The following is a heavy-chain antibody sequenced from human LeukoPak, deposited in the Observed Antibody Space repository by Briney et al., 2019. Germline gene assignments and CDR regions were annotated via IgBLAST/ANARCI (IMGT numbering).Heavy chain of an antibody. Sequence: GASVTVSCTASGYAFTSYGISWVRQAPGQGLEWMGWISGSNGNTNYAQKFQGGVSKTADTSTSTAYMELRSLRSDDTAVYYCARSGRGTYYYFDLWGQGTLVTVSS. CDR3: ARSGRGTYYYFDL. J-gene: IGHJ4*02. D-gene: IGHD1-26*01. CDR2: ISGSNGNT. V-gene: IGHV1-18*01. CDR1: GYAFTSYG.